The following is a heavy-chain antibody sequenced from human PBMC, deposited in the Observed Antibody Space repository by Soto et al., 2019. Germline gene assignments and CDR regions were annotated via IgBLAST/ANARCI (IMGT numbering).Heavy chain of an antibody. CDR2: FDPEDGET. V-gene: IGHV1-24*01. CDR1: GYTLTELS. Sequence: ASVKVSCKVSGYTLTELSMHWVRQAPGKGLEWMGGFDPEDGETIYAQKFQGRVTMTEDTSTDTAYMELSSLRSEDTAVYYCATDLLNYYGSGSYFVRFGMDVWGQGTTVTVSS. CDR3: ATDLLNYYGSGSYFVRFGMDV. J-gene: IGHJ6*02. D-gene: IGHD3-10*01.